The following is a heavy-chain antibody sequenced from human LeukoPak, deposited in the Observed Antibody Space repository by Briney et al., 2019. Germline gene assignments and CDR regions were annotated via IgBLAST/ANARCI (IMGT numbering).Heavy chain of an antibody. Sequence: SETLSLTCTVSGGSISSGGYYWSWIRQPPGKGLEWIGYIYHSGSTYYNPSLKSRVTISVDRSKNQFSLKLSSVTAADTAVYYCARVRIAAAFDYWGQGTLVTVSS. CDR3: ARVRIAAAFDY. V-gene: IGHV4-30-2*01. CDR2: IYHSGST. D-gene: IGHD6-13*01. J-gene: IGHJ4*02. CDR1: GGSISSGGYY.